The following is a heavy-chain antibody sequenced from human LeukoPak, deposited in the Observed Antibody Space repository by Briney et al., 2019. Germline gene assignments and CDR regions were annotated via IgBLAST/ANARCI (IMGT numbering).Heavy chain of an antibody. J-gene: IGHJ4*02. CDR1: GGSISSNNW. V-gene: IGHV4-4*02. Sequence: SETLSLTCAVSGGSISSNNWWSWVCQPPGRGLEWIADIYHTGSTNYSPSLKSRVTISVDKSKNQFFLKLNSVTAADTAVYYCGRLMAGLDWGQGTLVTVSS. CDR3: GRLMAGLD. CDR2: IYHTGST. D-gene: IGHD6-19*01.